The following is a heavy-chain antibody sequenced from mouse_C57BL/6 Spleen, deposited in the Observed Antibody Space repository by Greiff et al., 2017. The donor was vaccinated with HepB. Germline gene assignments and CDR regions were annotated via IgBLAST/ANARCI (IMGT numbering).Heavy chain of an antibody. V-gene: IGHV1-15*01. CDR1: GYTFTDYE. CDR2: IDPETGGT. CDR3: TRRGFDY. Sequence: QVQLKQSGAELVRPGASVTLSCKASGYTFTDYEMHWVKQTPVHGLEWIGAIDPETGGTAYNQKFKGKAILTADKSSSTAYMELRSLTSEDSAVYYWTRRGFDYWGQGTTLTVSS. J-gene: IGHJ2*01.